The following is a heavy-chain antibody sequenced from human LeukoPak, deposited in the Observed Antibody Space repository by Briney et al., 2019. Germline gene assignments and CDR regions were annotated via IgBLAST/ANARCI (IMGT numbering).Heavy chain of an antibody. V-gene: IGHV1-18*01. CDR3: ARLGYCTNGVCYRKHNRLDP. Sequence: ASVKVSCKGFVYTFISYGFTWVRQPPAQGLEWMGWISGYNGCTNYAQNIQDRVTMTTDTSTYTAYMELRSMRSDDKAGYYCARLGYCTNGVCYRKHNRLDPWGQGTLVTVSP. D-gene: IGHD2-8*01. J-gene: IGHJ5*02. CDR2: ISGYNGCT. CDR1: VYTFISYG.